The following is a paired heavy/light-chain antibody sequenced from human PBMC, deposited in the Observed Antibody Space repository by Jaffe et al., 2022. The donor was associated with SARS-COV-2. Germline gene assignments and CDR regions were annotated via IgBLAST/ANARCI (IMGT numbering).Light chain of an antibody. V-gene: IGLV3-21*01. Sequence: SYVLTQPPSVSVAPGKTARITCGGDNIGSKSVHWYQQRPGQAPVLVIYNDGDRPSGIPERFSGSNSGNTATLTISRVEAGDEADYYCQVWDNSSNHPLFGGGTKLTVL. CDR1: NIGSKS. J-gene: IGLJ2*01. CDR3: QVWDNSSNHPL. CDR2: NDG.
Heavy chain of an antibody. CDR3: AKEDSYSNLGYCSGGTCPTAFDY. V-gene: IGHV3-30*18. CDR1: GFIFSSYG. CDR2: TSYDGSNK. J-gene: IGHJ4*01. Sequence: QVQLVESGGNVVQPGRSLRLSCAASGFIFSSYGMHWVRQAPGKGLEWVAVTSYDGSNKFYADSVKGRFTISRDNSKNTLYLQMNSLRAEDTAVYYCAKEDSYSNLGYCSGGTCPTAFDYWGHGTLVTVSS. D-gene: IGHD2-15*01.